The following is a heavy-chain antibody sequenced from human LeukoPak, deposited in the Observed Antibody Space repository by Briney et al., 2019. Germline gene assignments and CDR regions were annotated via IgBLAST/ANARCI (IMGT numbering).Heavy chain of an antibody. CDR1: GGSISSYY. CDR3: ARLASGSYGPLTPFDY. CDR2: IYYSGST. Sequence: SETLSLTCTVSGGSISSYYWSWIRQPPGKGLEWIGDIYYSGSTNYNPSLKSRVTISVDTSKNQSSLRLRSVTAADTAVYYSARLASGSYGPLTPFDYWGQGTLVTVSS. D-gene: IGHD1-26*01. J-gene: IGHJ4*02. V-gene: IGHV4-59*08.